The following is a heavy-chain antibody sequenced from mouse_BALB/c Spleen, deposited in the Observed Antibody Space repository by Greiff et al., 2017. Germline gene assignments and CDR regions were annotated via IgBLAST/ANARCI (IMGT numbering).Heavy chain of an antibody. CDR2: IWAGGST. Sequence: QVQLKESGPGLVAPSQRLSITCTVSGFSLTSYGVHWVRQPPGKGLEWLGVIWAGGSTNYNSALMSRMSISKDNSKYQVILIMNSLQTDDTAMYYCARGGNYVEFAYWGQGTRVTVSA. CDR1: GFSLTSYG. J-gene: IGHJ3*01. D-gene: IGHD2-1*01. V-gene: IGHV2-9*02. CDR3: ARGGNYVEFAY.